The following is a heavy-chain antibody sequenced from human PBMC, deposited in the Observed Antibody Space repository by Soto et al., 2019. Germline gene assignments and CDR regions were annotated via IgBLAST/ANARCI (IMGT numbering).Heavy chain of an antibody. D-gene: IGHD1-1*01. CDR2: IWYDGSNK. J-gene: IGHJ5*02. Sequence: PVGSLRLSCAASGFTFSSYGMHWVRQAPGKGLEWVAVIWYDGSNKYYADSVKGRFTISRDNSKNTLYLQMNSLRAEDTAVYYCARELDLDWFDPWGQGTLVTVSS. CDR1: GFTFSSYG. V-gene: IGHV3-33*01. CDR3: ARELDLDWFDP.